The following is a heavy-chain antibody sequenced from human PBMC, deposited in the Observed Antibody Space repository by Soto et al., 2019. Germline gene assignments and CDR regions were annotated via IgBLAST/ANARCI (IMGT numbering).Heavy chain of an antibody. CDR1: GFTFSYYY. V-gene: IGHV3-11*06. D-gene: IGHD6-13*01. CDR3: ARDRVAAAGSVTPYYYYYYGMDV. J-gene: IGHJ6*02. CDR2: ISSSSSYT. Sequence: GGSLRLSCAASGFTFSYYYMSWIRQAPGKGLEWVSYISSSSSYTNYADPVKGRFTISRDNAKNSLYLQMNSLRAEDTAVYYCARDRVAAAGSVTPYYYYYYGMDVWGQGTTVTVSS.